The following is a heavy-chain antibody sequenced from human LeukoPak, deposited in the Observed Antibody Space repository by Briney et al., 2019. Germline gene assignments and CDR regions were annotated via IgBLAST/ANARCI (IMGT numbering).Heavy chain of an antibody. V-gene: IGHV3-7*03. Sequence: HPGGSLRLSCAASGFTFSSYWMSWVRQAPGKGLEWVANIKQDGSEKYYVDSVKGRFTISRDNAKNSLYLQMNSLRAEDTAVYYCVRGCSDTCYRFDYWGQGTLVTVSS. CDR1: GFTFSSYW. CDR2: IKQDGSEK. CDR3: VRGCSDTCYRFDY. J-gene: IGHJ4*02. D-gene: IGHD2-15*01.